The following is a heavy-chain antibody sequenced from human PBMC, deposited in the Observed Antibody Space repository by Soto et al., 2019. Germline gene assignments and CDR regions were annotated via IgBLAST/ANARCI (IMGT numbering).Heavy chain of an antibody. CDR1: GFTFTNSA. CDR3: AASGPGDYYDSSGYLGAPFYYYGMDV. J-gene: IGHJ6*02. Sequence: GASVKVSCKASGFTFTNSAVQWVRQARGQRLEWIGWIVVGSGNTNYAQKFQERVTITRDMSTSTAYMELSSLRSEDTAVYYCAASGPGDYYDSSGYLGAPFYYYGMDVWGQGTTVTVSS. V-gene: IGHV1-58*01. D-gene: IGHD3-22*01. CDR2: IVVGSGNT.